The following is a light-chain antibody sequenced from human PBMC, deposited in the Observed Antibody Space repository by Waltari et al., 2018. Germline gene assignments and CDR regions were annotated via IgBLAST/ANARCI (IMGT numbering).Light chain of an antibody. CDR1: QSIGSR. Sequence: EIVLTQSPEFQSVTPEEKVTITCRASQSIGSRLHWYQQKPNQAPKLHIKYASQSISVVPSSFSGSGAGTDFTLTINSLEAEDAAVYYCHQIASLPRTFGPGTKVEIK. J-gene: IGKJ1*01. CDR3: HQIASLPRT. CDR2: YAS. V-gene: IGKV6D-21*02.